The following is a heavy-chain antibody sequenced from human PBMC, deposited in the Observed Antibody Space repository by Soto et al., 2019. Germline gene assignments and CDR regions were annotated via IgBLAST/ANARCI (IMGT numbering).Heavy chain of an antibody. Sequence: ASVQVSFRASCYTFTSYGISWLRQAPGEGLEWMGWISAYNGNTNYAQKLQGRVTMTTDTSTSTAYMELRSLRSDDTAVYYCARDPGLRFLEWLYTDNWFAPWGQGTLVTVS. CDR1: CYTFTSYG. J-gene: IGHJ5*02. D-gene: IGHD3-3*01. CDR2: ISAYNGNT. CDR3: ARDPGLRFLEWLYTDNWFAP. V-gene: IGHV1-18*04.